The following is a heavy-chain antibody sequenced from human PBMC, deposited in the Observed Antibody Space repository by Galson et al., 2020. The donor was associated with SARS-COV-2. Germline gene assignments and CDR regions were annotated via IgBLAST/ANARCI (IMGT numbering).Heavy chain of an antibody. D-gene: IGHD2-15*01. Sequence: GGSLRLSCAASGFAFSNYVISWARQAPGKGLEWVSAISGSGDGTYYADSVKGRFTISRDNSKNMVYLQMKSLRAGDTAAYFCAKVVSAYCCGGSCSAAKWFDAWGQGTLVTVSS. CDR3: AKVVSAYCCGGSCSAAKWFDA. V-gene: IGHV3-23*01. CDR1: GFAFSNYV. J-gene: IGHJ5*02. CDR2: ISGSGDGT.